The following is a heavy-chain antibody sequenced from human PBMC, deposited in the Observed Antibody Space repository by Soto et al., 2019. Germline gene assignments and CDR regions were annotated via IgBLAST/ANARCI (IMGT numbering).Heavy chain of an antibody. D-gene: IGHD4-17*01. CDR2: IYYSGST. CDR3: ALATVTNYFDY. Sequence: SETLSLTCAVYGGSFSGYYWSWIRQPPGKGLEWIGYIYYSGSTYYNPSLKSRVTISVDTSKNQFSLKLSSVTAADTAVYYCALATVTNYFDYWGQGTLVTVSS. CDR1: GGSFSGYY. J-gene: IGHJ4*02. V-gene: IGHV4-34*09.